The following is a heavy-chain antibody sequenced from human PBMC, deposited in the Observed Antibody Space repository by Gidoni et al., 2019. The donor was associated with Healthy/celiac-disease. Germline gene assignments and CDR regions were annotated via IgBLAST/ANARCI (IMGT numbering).Heavy chain of an antibody. CDR3: ASDGDYGAFDI. D-gene: IGHD4-17*01. CDR2: IYTSGST. CDR1: GGSISSYY. V-gene: IGHV4-4*07. J-gene: IGHJ3*02. Sequence: QVQLQESTPGLVKPSEPLSLTCTVSGGSISSYYWSWIRQPAGKGLEWIGRIYTSGSTNYNHSLKSRVIMAVDTSKNQFSLKLSYGTAADTAVYYCASDGDYGAFDIWGQGTMVTVFS.